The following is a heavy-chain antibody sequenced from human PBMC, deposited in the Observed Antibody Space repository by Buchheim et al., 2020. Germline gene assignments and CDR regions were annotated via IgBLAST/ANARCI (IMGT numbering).Heavy chain of an antibody. CDR3: AKDLIRASSQYYYYGMDV. CDR2: ISYDGSNK. CDR1: GFTFSSYG. J-gene: IGHJ6*02. D-gene: IGHD2-2*01. V-gene: IGHV3-30*18. Sequence: QVQLVESGGGVVQPGRSLRLSCAASGFTFSSYGMHWVRQAPGKGLEWVAVISYDGSNKYYADSVKVRFTISRDNSKNTLYLQMNSLRAEDTAVYYCAKDLIRASSQYYYYGMDVWGQGTT.